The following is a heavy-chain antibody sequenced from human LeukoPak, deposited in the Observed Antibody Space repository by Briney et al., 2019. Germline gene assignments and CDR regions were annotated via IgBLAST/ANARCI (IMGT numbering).Heavy chain of an antibody. CDR3: ARMNYVSSGWGAPFDS. V-gene: IGHV3-48*04. CDR1: RFTFSTYS. D-gene: IGHD1-7*01. CDR2: ISTSGSRI. Sequence: PGGSLRLSCAASRFTFSTYSMNWVRQTPGRGLEWVSYISTSGSRIDYADSVKGRFTISRDNAKTSLYLQMNSLRAEDTAVYYCARMNYVSSGWGAPFDSWGQGTLVTVSS. J-gene: IGHJ4*02.